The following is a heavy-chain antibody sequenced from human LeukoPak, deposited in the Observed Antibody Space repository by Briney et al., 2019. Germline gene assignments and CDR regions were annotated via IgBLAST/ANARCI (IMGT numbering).Heavy chain of an antibody. D-gene: IGHD1-1*01. CDR1: GYTFTTYY. CDR2: INPSGGNT. CDR3: ARGGRGEGTGTTRVAFDI. J-gene: IGHJ3*02. V-gene: IGHV1-46*01. Sequence: ASVKVSCKASGYTFTTYYMHWVRQAPGQGLEWMGIINPSGGNTRFAQKFQGRVTMTRDTSTSTVYMELSSLRSEDTAVYYCARGGRGEGTGTTRVAFDIWGQGTMVTVSS.